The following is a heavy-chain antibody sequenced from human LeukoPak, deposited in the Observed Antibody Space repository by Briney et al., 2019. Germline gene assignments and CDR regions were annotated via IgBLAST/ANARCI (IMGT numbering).Heavy chain of an antibody. J-gene: IGHJ3*02. D-gene: IGHD3-16*01. Sequence: SETLSLTCTVSGGSISSGDYYWSWIRQPPGKGLEWIGSIYYSGSTYYNPSLKSRVTISVDTSKNQFSLKLSSVTAADTAVYYCARELGNAFDIWGQGTMVTVSS. CDR2: IYYSGST. CDR1: GGSISSGDYY. CDR3: ARELGNAFDI. V-gene: IGHV4-39*02.